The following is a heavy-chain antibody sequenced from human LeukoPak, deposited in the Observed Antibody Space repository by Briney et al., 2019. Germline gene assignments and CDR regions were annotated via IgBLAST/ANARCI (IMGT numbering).Heavy chain of an antibody. CDR1: GGSISSYY. J-gene: IGHJ5*02. Sequence: PSETLSLTCTVSGGSISSYYWSWIRQPAGKGLELIGRIYTSGSTNYNPSLKSRVTMSVDTSKNQFSLKLSSVTAADTAVYYFAAPLPPLGFDPWGQGTLVTVSS. CDR2: IYTSGST. CDR3: AAPLPPLGFDP. V-gene: IGHV4-4*07.